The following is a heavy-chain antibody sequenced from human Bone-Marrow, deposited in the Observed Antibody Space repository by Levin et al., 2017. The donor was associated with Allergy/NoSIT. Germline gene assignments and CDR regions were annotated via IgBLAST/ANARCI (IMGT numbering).Heavy chain of an antibody. J-gene: IGHJ4*02. D-gene: IGHD1-14*01. V-gene: IGHV1-8*01. CDR1: GYTFTSYD. CDR3: ARDADSTTINDY. CDR2: MNPNSGNT. Sequence: GESLKISCKASGYTFTSYDINWVRQATGQGLEWMGWMNPNSGNTGYAQKFQGRVTMTRNTSISTAYMELSSLRSEDTAVYYCARDADSTTINDYWGQGTLVTVSS.